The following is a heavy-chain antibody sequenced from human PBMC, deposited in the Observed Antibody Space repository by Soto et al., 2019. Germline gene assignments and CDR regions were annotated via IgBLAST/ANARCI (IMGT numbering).Heavy chain of an antibody. CDR3: ARDGDGYNSYYYYGMDV. CDR2: IIPIFGTA. V-gene: IGHV1-69*12. Sequence: QVQLVQSGAEVKKPGSSVKVSCKASGGTFSSYAISWVRQAPGQGLEWMGGIIPIFGTANYAQKFQGRVTMTADESTSTAYMELSSLRSEDTAVYYCARDGDGYNSYYYYGMDVWGQGTTVTVSS. CDR1: GGTFSSYA. D-gene: IGHD1-1*01. J-gene: IGHJ6*02.